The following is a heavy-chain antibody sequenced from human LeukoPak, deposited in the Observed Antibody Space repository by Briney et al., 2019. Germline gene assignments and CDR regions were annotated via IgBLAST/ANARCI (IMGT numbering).Heavy chain of an antibody. CDR3: ASLGDYYGSGSYAPFDY. CDR2: INPNTGGT. V-gene: IGHV1-2*02. Sequence: RASVKVSCKASGYTFTGFYMHWVRQAPGQGLEWMGWINPNTGGTNYAQSFQGRVVMTRDTSINTAYMELSSLSSDDTALYYCASLGDYYGSGSYAPFDYWGQGTLVTVSS. CDR1: GYTFTGFY. J-gene: IGHJ4*02. D-gene: IGHD3-10*01.